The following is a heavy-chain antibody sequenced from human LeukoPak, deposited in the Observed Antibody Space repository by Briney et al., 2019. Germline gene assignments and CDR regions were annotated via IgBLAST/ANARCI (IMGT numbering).Heavy chain of an antibody. D-gene: IGHD3-10*01. V-gene: IGHV1-69*02. CDR3: ALSLWFGELVGGDY. CDR2: IIPILGIA. CDR1: GAPSTTIV. Sequence: SVKSPAKVFGAPSTTIVSAWCGKALDQGLGWLGRIIPILGIANYAQKFQGRVTVTADKSTSTAYMELSSLRSEDTAVYYCALSLWFGELVGGDYWGQGTLVTVSS. J-gene: IGHJ4*02.